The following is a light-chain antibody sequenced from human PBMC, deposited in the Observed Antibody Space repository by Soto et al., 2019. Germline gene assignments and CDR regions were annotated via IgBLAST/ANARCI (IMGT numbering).Light chain of an antibody. V-gene: IGKV1-27*01. CDR2: TAS. CDR1: QDISNY. CDR3: QEYKNAPLT. J-gene: IGKJ4*01. Sequence: DIQMTQSPSSLSSSVLDRFTITCRASQDISNYLAWYQQKPGKVPKLLIYTASSLQSGVPSRFSGSGSGTDFTLSISSLQPEDVATYYCQEYKNAPLTFGGGTKVDI.